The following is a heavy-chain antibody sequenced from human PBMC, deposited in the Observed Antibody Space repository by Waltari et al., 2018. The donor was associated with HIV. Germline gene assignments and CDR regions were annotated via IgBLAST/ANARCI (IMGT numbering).Heavy chain of an antibody. CDR1: GFTLSSYG. Sequence: QVQLVESGGGVVQPGRSLRLSCAPSGFTLSSYGMHWVRQAPGKGLEWVTVIWYDGSKKYYADSVKGRFTISRDNSKNTLYLQMNSLRIEDTAVYYCARKYSSSWGAPFDYWGQGTLVTVSS. CDR2: IWYDGSKK. J-gene: IGHJ4*02. V-gene: IGHV3-33*01. D-gene: IGHD6-13*01. CDR3: ARKYSSSWGAPFDY.